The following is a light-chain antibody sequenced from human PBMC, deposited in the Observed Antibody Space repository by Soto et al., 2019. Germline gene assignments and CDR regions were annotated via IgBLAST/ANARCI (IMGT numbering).Light chain of an antibody. Sequence: QSALTQPASVSGSPGQSITSSCTGTSSDIGSYNLVSWYQEHPGKAPKLIIYEGSERPSGVSDRFSASKSGNTASLTIFGLQTEDETEYYCRSYAGSRVVVFGGGTTLTVL. CDR1: SSDIGSYNL. J-gene: IGLJ2*01. CDR2: EGS. CDR3: RSYAGSRVVV. V-gene: IGLV2-23*01.